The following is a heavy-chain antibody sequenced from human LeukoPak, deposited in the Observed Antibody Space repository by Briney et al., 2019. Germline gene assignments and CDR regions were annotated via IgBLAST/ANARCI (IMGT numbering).Heavy chain of an antibody. CDR1: GGSFSGYY. J-gene: IGHJ5*02. V-gene: IGHV4-34*01. Sequence: SETLSLTCAVYGGSFSGYYWSWIRQPPGKGLEWIGEINHSGSTNYNPSLKSRVTISVDTSKNQFSLKLSSVTAADTAVYYCARAQGYNGDWFDPWGQGTLVTVSS. CDR3: ARAQGYNGDWFDP. D-gene: IGHD1-26*01. CDR2: INHSGST.